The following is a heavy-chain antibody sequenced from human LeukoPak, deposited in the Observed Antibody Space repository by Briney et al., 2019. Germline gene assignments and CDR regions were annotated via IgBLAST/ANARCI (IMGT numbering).Heavy chain of an antibody. Sequence: GASAKVSCKASGGTFSSYAISWVRQAPGQGLEWMGGIIPIFGTANYAQKFQGRVMITADESTSTAYMELSSLRSEDTAVYYCARDPLTTVTTGAAPDFDYWGQGTLVTVSS. CDR2: IIPIFGTA. J-gene: IGHJ4*02. V-gene: IGHV1-69*13. CDR3: ARDPLTTVTTGAAPDFDY. CDR1: GGTFSSYA. D-gene: IGHD4-11*01.